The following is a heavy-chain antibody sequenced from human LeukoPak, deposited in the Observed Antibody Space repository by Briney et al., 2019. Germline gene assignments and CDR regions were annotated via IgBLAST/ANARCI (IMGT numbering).Heavy chain of an antibody. D-gene: IGHD3-16*01. Sequence: PGGSLRLSCAASGFIFSSYWMHWVRQAPGKGLEWVANIKQDGSEKYYVDSVKGRFTISRDNAKNSLYLQMSNLRAEDTAVYFCARGGGLDVWGQGATVTVSS. CDR1: GFIFSSYW. J-gene: IGHJ6*02. V-gene: IGHV3-7*03. CDR2: IKQDGSEK. CDR3: ARGGGLDV.